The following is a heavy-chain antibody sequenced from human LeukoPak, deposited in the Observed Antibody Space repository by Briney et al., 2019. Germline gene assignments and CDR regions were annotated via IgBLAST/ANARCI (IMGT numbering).Heavy chain of an antibody. CDR3: ARRGGGSITYFDY. CDR1: GGSISSYY. V-gene: IGHV4-59*08. J-gene: IGHJ4*02. CDR2: IYYSGST. Sequence: SETLSLTCTVSGGSISSYYWSWIRQPPGKGLEWIGYIYYSGSTYYNPSLESRVTISVDTSKNQFSLKLNSVTAADTAVYYCARRGGGSITYFDYWSQGTLVTVSS. D-gene: IGHD3-10*01.